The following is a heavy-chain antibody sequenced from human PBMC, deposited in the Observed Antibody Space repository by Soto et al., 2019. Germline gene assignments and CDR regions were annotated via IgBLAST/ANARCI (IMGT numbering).Heavy chain of an antibody. CDR3: ARVGDDRYCGRIYFFDS. Sequence: RRKLEWVSTITSGGSTTYYADSVKGRFTISRDNAKNSLYLQMNSLRAEDTAVYYCARVGDDRYCGRIYFFDSWGHRTRVSGPS. CDR2: ITSGGSTT. V-gene: IGHV3-48*03. J-gene: IGHJ4*01. D-gene: IGHD3-16*01.